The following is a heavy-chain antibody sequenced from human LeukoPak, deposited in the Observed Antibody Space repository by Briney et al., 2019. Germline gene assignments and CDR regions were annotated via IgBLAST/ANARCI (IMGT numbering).Heavy chain of an antibody. D-gene: IGHD5-18*01. CDR2: INPSGGST. CDR1: GYTFTSYY. CDR3: TRDLGVDTTMIFFDY. J-gene: IGHJ4*02. V-gene: IGHV1-46*01. Sequence: GASVKVSCKASGYTFTSYYMHWVRQAPGQGLEWMGIINPSGGSTSYAQKFQGRVTMTRDTSTSTVYMEVRGLRSDDTAVYYCTRDLGVDTTMIFFDYWGQGSLVTVSS.